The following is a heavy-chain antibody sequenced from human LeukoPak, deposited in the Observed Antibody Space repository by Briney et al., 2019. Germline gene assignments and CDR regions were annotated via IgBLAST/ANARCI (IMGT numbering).Heavy chain of an antibody. CDR1: GFTFSTYY. CDR2: ISSRSSSM. CDR3: ARDYIAYDPLDY. V-gene: IGHV3-21*01. D-gene: IGHD3-3*01. Sequence: PWGSLRLSCAASGFTFSTYYMNWVRQAPGKGLEWVSSISSRSSSMYYADSVKGRFTISRDNAKNSLYLQMNSLRAEDTAVYWCARDYIAYDPLDYWGQGTLVTVSS. J-gene: IGHJ4*02.